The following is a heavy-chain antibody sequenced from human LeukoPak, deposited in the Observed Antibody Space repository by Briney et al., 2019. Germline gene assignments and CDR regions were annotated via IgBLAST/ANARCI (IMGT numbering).Heavy chain of an antibody. D-gene: IGHD6-6*01. CDR1: GFTFSGFW. J-gene: IGHJ3*01. V-gene: IGHV3-7*03. CDR3: ARSSYSSSSSV. CDR2: INSDGSEG. Sequence: RGSRRLSCAVSGFTFSGFWMSWSRQPPGKGLEWVASINSDGSEGYYADVVKGRFTISRDNAKNSLYLQINSLRAEDTAVYYCARSSYSSSSSVWGQGTMVTVSS.